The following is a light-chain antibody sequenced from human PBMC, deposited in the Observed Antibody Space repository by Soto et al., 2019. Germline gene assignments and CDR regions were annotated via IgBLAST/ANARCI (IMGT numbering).Light chain of an antibody. Sequence: EIFFTQSPGTLSLSPGERATVSCRASQSLNINYLAWYQQKPGQAPRIPIYGVSSRDTGIPARISGSGSGTEFTLTINRLQSEDFEVYYCQQYNNWPRTFGQGTKVDIK. V-gene: IGKV3D-15*01. CDR1: QSLNIN. J-gene: IGKJ1*01. CDR3: QQYNNWPRT. CDR2: GVS.